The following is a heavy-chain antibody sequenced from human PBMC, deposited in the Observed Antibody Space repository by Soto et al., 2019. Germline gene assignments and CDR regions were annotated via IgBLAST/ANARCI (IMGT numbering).Heavy chain of an antibody. V-gene: IGHV4-59*08. CDR3: ARQVVVAANSGVNWFDP. Sequence: PSETLSLTCTVSGGSISSYYWSWVRQPPGKGLEWIGDIYYSGSTNYNPSLKSRVTISVDTSKNQFSLKLSSVTAADTAVYYCARQVVVAANSGVNWFDPWGQGTLVTVSS. CDR2: IYYSGST. J-gene: IGHJ5*02. D-gene: IGHD2-15*01. CDR1: GGSISSYY.